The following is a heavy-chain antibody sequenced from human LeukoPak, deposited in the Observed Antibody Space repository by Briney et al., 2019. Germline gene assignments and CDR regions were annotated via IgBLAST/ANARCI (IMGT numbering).Heavy chain of an antibody. Sequence: GGSLRLSCVGSGFTFSGNGIHWVRQAPGKGLEWLAVIWYDGSKEYYVDSVKGRFTISRENSKSTAYLQMHSLRVEDTAVYYCARFLGDDSSGYFDYWGQGTLVSVAS. D-gene: IGHD2-21*02. V-gene: IGHV3-33*01. CDR1: GFTFSGNG. CDR2: IWYDGSKE. J-gene: IGHJ4*02. CDR3: ARFLGDDSSGYFDY.